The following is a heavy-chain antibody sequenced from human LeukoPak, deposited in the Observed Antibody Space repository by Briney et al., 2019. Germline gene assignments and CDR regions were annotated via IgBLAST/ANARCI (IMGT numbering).Heavy chain of an antibody. CDR1: GFTFSSYA. D-gene: IGHD6-6*01. CDR2: ISYDGSNK. J-gene: IGHJ4*02. V-gene: IGHV3-30*04. Sequence: GGSLRLSCAASGFTFSSYAMHWVRQAPGKGLEWVAVISYDGSNKYYADSVKGRFTISRDNSKNTLYLQMNSLRAEDTAVYYCARGPNSNWSGLVFWGQGTLLTVSS. CDR3: ARGPNSNWSGLVF.